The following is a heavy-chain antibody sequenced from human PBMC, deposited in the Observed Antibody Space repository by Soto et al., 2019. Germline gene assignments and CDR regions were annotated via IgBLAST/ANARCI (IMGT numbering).Heavy chain of an antibody. CDR2: IYYSGST. Sequence: SETLSLTCTVSGGSISSGGYYWSWIRQHPGKGLEWIGDIYYSGSTYYNPSLKSRVTISVDTSKNQFSLKLSSVTAADTAVYYCAREGGGSITGTRGARDAFDIWGQGTMVAVSS. J-gene: IGHJ3*02. CDR3: AREGGGSITGTRGARDAFDI. D-gene: IGHD1-7*01. V-gene: IGHV4-31*03. CDR1: GGSISSGGYY.